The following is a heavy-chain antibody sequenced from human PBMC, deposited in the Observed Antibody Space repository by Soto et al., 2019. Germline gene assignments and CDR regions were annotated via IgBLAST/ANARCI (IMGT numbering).Heavy chain of an antibody. D-gene: IGHD5-12*01. Sequence: SETLSLTCTVSGGSISSGDYYWSWIRQPPGKGLEWIGYTYYSGSTYYNPSLKSRVTISVDRSKNQFSLKLSSVTAADTAVYYCAGGPGVARNYWGQGTLVTVSS. CDR1: GGSISSGDYY. J-gene: IGHJ4*02. V-gene: IGHV4-30-4*01. CDR2: TYYSGST. CDR3: AGGPGVARNY.